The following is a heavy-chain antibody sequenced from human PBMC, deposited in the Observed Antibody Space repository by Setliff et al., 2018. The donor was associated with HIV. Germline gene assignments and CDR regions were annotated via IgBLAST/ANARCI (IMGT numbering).Heavy chain of an antibody. V-gene: IGHV4-61*09. D-gene: IGHD1-26*01. J-gene: IGHJ4*02. Sequence: PSETLSLTCTVSGGSISSGSYYWSWIRQPAGKGLEWIGHIYTSGSTNYNPSLKSRVTISVDTSKNQFSLKVTSVTAADTAVYYCARRAAATTNFDYWGQGTLVTVSS. CDR3: ARRAAATTNFDY. CDR2: IYTSGST. CDR1: GGSISSGSYY.